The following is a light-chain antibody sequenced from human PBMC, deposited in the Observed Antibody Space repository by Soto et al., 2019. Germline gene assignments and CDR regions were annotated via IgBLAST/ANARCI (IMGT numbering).Light chain of an antibody. CDR3: QQRSNGIT. CDR2: DAS. CDR1: QSVSRY. V-gene: IGKV3-11*01. Sequence: EIVLTQSPVTLPLSPGERATLSCRASQSVSRYLAWYQQKPGQAPRLLIYDASNRATGIPGRFSGSGSGTDFTLTISSLEPEDFAVYYCQQRSNGITFGQGTRLEIK. J-gene: IGKJ5*01.